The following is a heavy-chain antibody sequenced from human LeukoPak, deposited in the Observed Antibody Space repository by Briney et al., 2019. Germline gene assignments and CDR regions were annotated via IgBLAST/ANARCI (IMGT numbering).Heavy chain of an antibody. CDR1: GFTLSGSA. J-gene: IGHJ4*02. V-gene: IGHV3-73*01. Sequence: PGGSLRLSCAASGFTLSGSAIHWVRQASGKGLDWVGRIRSKAKSYATAYAESVKGRFTISRDDSENTAYLQMNSLKTEDTAVYYCTRLGEYSGNSDDYWGQGTLVTVSS. CDR3: TRLGEYSGNSDDY. CDR2: IRSKAKSYAT. D-gene: IGHD5-12*01.